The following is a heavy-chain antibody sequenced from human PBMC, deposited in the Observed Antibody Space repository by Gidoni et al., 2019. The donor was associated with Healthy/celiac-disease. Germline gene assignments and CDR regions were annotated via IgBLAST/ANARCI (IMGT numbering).Heavy chain of an antibody. J-gene: IGHJ6*02. Sequence: QVQLVQSGAEVKKPGASVKVSCKASGYTFTSYGISWVRQAPGQGLEWMGWISAYNGNTNYAQKLQGRVTMTTDTSTSTAYMELRSLRSDDTAVYYCAREGNFNYYGSGSYSDYYYYYYGMDVWGQGTTVTVSS. V-gene: IGHV1-18*01. D-gene: IGHD3-10*01. CDR3: AREGNFNYYGSGSYSDYYYYYYGMDV. CDR1: GYTFTSYG. CDR2: ISAYNGNT.